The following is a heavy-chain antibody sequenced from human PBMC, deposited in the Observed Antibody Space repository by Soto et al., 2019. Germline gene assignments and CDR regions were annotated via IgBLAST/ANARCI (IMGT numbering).Heavy chain of an antibody. Sequence: ASVKVSCKASGYTFTSYEINWVRQATGQGLEWMGWMNPNSGNTGYAQKFQGRVTMTRNTSISTAYMELSSLRSEDTAVYYCARVGYYYDSSGYYLSFDYWGQGTLVTVSS. V-gene: IGHV1-8*01. CDR1: GYTFTSYE. J-gene: IGHJ4*02. CDR3: ARVGYYYDSSGYYLSFDY. CDR2: MNPNSGNT. D-gene: IGHD3-22*01.